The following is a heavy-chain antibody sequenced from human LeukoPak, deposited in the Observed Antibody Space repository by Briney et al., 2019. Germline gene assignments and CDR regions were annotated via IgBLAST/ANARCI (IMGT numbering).Heavy chain of an antibody. CDR3: ARVGDQLLNWYFDL. CDR1: GGTFSIYA. Sequence: ASVKVSCKASGGTFSIYAISWVRQAPGQGLEWMGGIIPIFGTANYAQKFQGRVTITADESTSTAYMELSSLRSEDTAVYYCARVGDQLLNWYFDLWGRGTLVTVSS. D-gene: IGHD2-2*01. V-gene: IGHV1-69*13. J-gene: IGHJ2*01. CDR2: IIPIFGTA.